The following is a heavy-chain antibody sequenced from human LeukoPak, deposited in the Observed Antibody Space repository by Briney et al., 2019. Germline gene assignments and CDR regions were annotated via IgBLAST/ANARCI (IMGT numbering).Heavy chain of an antibody. J-gene: IGHJ4*02. Sequence: GGSLRLSCAASGFTFSSYGMHWVRQAPGKGLEWVAVISYDGSNKYYADFVKGRSTISRDNSKNTLYLQMNSLRPEDTAVYYCAKDRGDCYDYWGQGALVTVSS. V-gene: IGHV3-30*18. CDR3: AKDRGDCYDY. CDR2: ISYDGSNK. CDR1: GFTFSSYG. D-gene: IGHD2-21*01.